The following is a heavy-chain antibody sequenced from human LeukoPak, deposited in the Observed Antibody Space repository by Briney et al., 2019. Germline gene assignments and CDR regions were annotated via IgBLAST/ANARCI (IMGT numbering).Heavy chain of an antibody. D-gene: IGHD1-26*01. CDR1: GGSISSAGYY. Sequence: SETLSLTFSVSGGSISSAGYYWGWLRQHPGKGLEWIGYNYSSGSTYYNPSLKSRVTISVDTSKDQSSLKLSSVSAADTAVYYCARTVGAPTAYYFDDWGQGTLVTVSS. CDR2: NYSSGST. J-gene: IGHJ4*02. V-gene: IGHV4-31*03. CDR3: ARTVGAPTAYYFDD.